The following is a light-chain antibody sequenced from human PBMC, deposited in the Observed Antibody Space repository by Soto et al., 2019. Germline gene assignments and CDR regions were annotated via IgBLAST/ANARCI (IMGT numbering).Light chain of an antibody. CDR2: AAS. CDR1: QDIRDD. CDR3: LQHNTYPPT. J-gene: IGKJ1*01. V-gene: IGKV1-17*01. Sequence: DIQMTQSPSSLSASVGDRVTITCRASQDIRDDLGWYQQKPGKAPKRLIYAASSLHSGVSPRFSGSGSGTDFSLTINRLQPEDIATYYCLQHNTYPPTFGQGTRVEI.